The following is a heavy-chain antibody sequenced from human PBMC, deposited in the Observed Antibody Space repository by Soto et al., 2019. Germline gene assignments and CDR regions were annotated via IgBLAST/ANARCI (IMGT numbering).Heavy chain of an antibody. V-gene: IGHV3-48*01. CDR3: ARDLGYCSGGSCYNYYYYGMDV. Sequence: HPGGSLRLSCAASGFTFSSYSMNWVRQAPGKGLEWVSYISSSSSTIYYADSVKGRFTISRDNAKNSLYLQMNSLRAEDTAVYYCARDLGYCSGGSCYNYYYYGMDVWGQGTTVTVSS. J-gene: IGHJ6*02. CDR2: ISSSSSTI. CDR1: GFTFSSYS. D-gene: IGHD2-15*01.